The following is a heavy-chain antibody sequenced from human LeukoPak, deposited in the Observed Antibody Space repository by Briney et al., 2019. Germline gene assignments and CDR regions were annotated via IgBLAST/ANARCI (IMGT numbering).Heavy chain of an antibody. CDR3: AKKRGYYYYYMDV. Sequence: PGGSLRLSCAASGFTFSSYAMSWVRQAPGKGLEWVSAISGSGGSTYYADSVKGRITISRDNSKNTLYLQMNSLRAEDTAVYYCAKKRGYYYYYMDVRGKGTTVTVSS. CDR1: GFTFSSYA. V-gene: IGHV3-23*01. J-gene: IGHJ6*03. CDR2: ISGSGGST.